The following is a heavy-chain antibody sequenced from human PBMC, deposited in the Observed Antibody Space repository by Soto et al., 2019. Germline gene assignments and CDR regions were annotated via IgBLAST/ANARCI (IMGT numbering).Heavy chain of an antibody. D-gene: IGHD3-10*01. CDR3: AIPPYYFGSGSYYRNLSYYYYMDF. J-gene: IGHJ6*03. CDR2: IRDSGGST. CDR1: GLTLSSYA. V-gene: IGHV3-23*01. Sequence: GGSRRPSCAPSGLTLSSYAGGWVRRPKGKGLEWVSAIRDSGGSTYDADSMKGRFTIARDNSKNTLYLQMNSMRAEDTAIYYWAIPPYYFGSGSYYRNLSYYYYMDFWGKGTPVTVSS.